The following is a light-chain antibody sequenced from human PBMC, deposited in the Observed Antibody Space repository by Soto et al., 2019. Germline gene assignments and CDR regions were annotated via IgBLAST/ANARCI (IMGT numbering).Light chain of an antibody. CDR3: QQSYSTPRT. Sequence: DIQMTQSPSSVSASVGDRVTITCRASQGISNYLAWYQQKPGKAPKLLVYKASTLKSGVPSRFSGSGSGTEFTLTISSLQPDDFATYYCQQSYSTPRTFGQGTKVDIK. V-gene: IGKV1-12*01. J-gene: IGKJ1*01. CDR2: KAS. CDR1: QGISNY.